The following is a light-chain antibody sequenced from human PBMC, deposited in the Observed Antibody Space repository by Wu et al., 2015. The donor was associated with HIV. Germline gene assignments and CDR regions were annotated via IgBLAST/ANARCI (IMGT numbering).Light chain of an antibody. Sequence: EIVLTQSPGTLSLSPGERATLSCRASQSVSSSYLAWYQQKPGQAPRLLIYDASNRATGIPARFGGSGSGTDFTLTISSLEPEDFALYYCQQRSNWPWTFGQGTKVE. CDR2: DAS. CDR1: QSVSSSY. J-gene: IGKJ1*01. CDR3: QQRSNWPWT. V-gene: IGKV3D-20*02.